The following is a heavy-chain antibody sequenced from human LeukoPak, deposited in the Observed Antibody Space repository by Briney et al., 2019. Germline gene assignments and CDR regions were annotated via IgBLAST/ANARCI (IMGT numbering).Heavy chain of an antibody. J-gene: IGHJ4*02. CDR2: ISGSGGST. Sequence: GGSLRLSCSASGFTFSSYAIHWVRQAPGKGLEWVSAISGSGGSTYYADSVKGRFTISRDNSKNTLYLQMNSLRAEDTAVYYCAKDQGHSSSWYDYWGQGTLVTVSS. CDR1: GFTFSSYA. CDR3: AKDQGHSSSWYDY. V-gene: IGHV3-23*01. D-gene: IGHD6-13*01.